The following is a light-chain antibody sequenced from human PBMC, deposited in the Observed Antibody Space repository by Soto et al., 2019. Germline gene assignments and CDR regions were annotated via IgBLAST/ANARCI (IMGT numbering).Light chain of an antibody. Sequence: EIVLTQSPGTLSLSPGERATLSCRVSQTISSSYLAWYQKKPGQAPRLLISGASSRAPGIPDRFSGSGSGTDFTLTSSRLEPEDFAVYYCQRYTSSPLFGGGTTVEIK. CDR1: QTISSSY. CDR2: GAS. J-gene: IGKJ4*01. V-gene: IGKV3-20*01. CDR3: QRYTSSPL.